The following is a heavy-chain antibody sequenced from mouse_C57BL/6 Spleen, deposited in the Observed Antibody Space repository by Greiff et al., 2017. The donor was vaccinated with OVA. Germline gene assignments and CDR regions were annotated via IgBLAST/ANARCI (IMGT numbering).Heavy chain of an antibody. V-gene: IGHV3-6*01. J-gene: IGHJ1*03. CDR1: GYSITSGYY. CDR3: ARECPITTVVEGYFDV. D-gene: IGHD1-1*01. Sequence: EVKLLESGPGLVKPSQSLSLTCSVTGYSITSGYYWNWIRQFPGNKLEWMGYISYDGSNNYNPSLKNRISITRDTSKNQFFLKLNSVTTEDTATYYCARECPITTVVEGYFDVWGTGTTVTVSS. CDR2: ISYDGSN.